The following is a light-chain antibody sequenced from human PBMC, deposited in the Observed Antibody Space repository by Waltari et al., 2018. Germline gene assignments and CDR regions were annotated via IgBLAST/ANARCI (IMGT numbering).Light chain of an antibody. CDR2: DVS. J-gene: IGLJ3*02. CDR3: SSYTSSSTHWV. V-gene: IGLV2-14*01. CDR1: SSDVGGYNY. Sequence: QSALTQPASVSGSPGQSITISCTGTSSDVGGYNYVSWYQQHPGKAPKLMIYDVSNRPSAVSNRLSGAKSGNTASLTISGLQAEDEADYYCSSYTSSSTHWVFGGGTKLTVL.